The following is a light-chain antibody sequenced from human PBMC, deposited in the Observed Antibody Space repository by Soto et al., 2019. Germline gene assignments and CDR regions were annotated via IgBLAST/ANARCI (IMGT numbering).Light chain of an antibody. J-gene: IGKJ1*01. V-gene: IGKV1-5*03. Sequence: DIQMTQSPSTLSASVGDRVTITCRASQSISSWLAWYQQKPGKAPKLLIYKASSLESGVPSRFSRSGSGTEFTLTISSLQPDDFATYYCQQYNSYWTFGQGTKGEIK. CDR2: KAS. CDR3: QQYNSYWT. CDR1: QSISSW.